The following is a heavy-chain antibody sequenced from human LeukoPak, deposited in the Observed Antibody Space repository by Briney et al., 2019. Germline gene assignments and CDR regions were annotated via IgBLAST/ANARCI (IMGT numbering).Heavy chain of an antibody. J-gene: IGHJ4*02. CDR3: ARGGEIQSPYYFDY. CDR2: IYTSGST. V-gene: IGHV4-4*07. CDR1: GGSISNYY. Sequence: SETLSLTCTVSGGSISNYYWSWIRQPAGKGLEWIGRIYTSGSTNYNPSLKSRVTISVDTSKNQFSLKLSSVTAADTAVYYCARGGEIQSPYYFDYWGQGTLVTVSS. D-gene: IGHD4-11*01.